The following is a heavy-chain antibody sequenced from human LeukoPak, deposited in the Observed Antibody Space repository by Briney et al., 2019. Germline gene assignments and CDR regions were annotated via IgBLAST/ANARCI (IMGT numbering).Heavy chain of an antibody. V-gene: IGHV4-4*07. J-gene: IGHJ4*02. Sequence: SETLSLTCAVSGGSISNYYWNWIRQPAGKGLEWIGRIYTGGYTNYNPSVKSRVTMSVDTSKNQFSLKLTSVTAADTAVYYCATDCSGSSCYPAGFDYWGQGILVTVSS. CDR3: ATDCSGSSCYPAGFDY. D-gene: IGHD2-15*01. CDR1: GGSISNYY. CDR2: IYTGGYT.